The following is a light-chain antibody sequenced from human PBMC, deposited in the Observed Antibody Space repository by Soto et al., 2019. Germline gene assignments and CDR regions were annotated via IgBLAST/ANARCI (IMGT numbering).Light chain of an antibody. J-gene: IGKJ5*01. CDR2: DVS. CDR3: QQRHSWPIT. Sequence: EVVLTQSPATLSLSPGERATLSCRASQSVTNYLAWYQQKPGQAPRLLLYDVSNRATGIPARFSGSGSGTDFTLTISSLEPEDFAISYCQQRHSWPITFGQGTRLEIK. V-gene: IGKV3-11*01. CDR1: QSVTNY.